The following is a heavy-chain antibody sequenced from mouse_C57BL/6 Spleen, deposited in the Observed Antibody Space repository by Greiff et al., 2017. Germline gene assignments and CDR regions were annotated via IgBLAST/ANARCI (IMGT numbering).Heavy chain of an antibody. D-gene: IGHD2-5*01. V-gene: IGHV1-50*01. CDR1: GYTFTSYW. CDR2: IDPSDSYT. J-gene: IGHJ2*01. Sequence: QVQLQQSGAELVKPGASVKLSCKASGYTFTSYWMQWVKQRPGQGLEWIGEIDPSDSYTNYNQKFKGKATLTVDTSSSTAYMQLSSLTSEDSAVYYCARQDYSNYCWGQGTTLTVSS. CDR3: ARQDYSNYC.